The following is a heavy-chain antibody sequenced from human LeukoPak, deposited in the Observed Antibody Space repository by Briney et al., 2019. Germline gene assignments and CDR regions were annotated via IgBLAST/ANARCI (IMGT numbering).Heavy chain of an antibody. CDR1: GFTFSSYG. D-gene: IGHD3-10*01. Sequence: AGGSLRLSCAASGFTFSSYGMHWVRQAPGKGLEWVAFIQYDGSKKYYADSVKGRFTISRDNSKNTLYLQMNSLRTEDTAVHYCARDKPVTMVRGVILTNYYYYMDVWGKGTTVIVSS. CDR2: IQYDGSKK. V-gene: IGHV3-30*02. J-gene: IGHJ6*03. CDR3: ARDKPVTMVRGVILTNYYYYMDV.